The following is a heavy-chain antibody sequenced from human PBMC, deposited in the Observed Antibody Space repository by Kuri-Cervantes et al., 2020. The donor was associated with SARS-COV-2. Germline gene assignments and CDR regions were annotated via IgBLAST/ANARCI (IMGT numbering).Heavy chain of an antibody. CDR3: ARETEYSSSYHYYYYGMDV. Sequence: ASVKVSCKASGYTFTSYYMHWVRQAPGQGLEWMGIINPSGGSTSYAQKFQGRVTITADKSTSTAYMELSSLRSEDTAVYYCARETEYSSSYHYYYYGMDVWGQGTTVTVSS. CDR1: GYTFTSYY. CDR2: INPSGGST. D-gene: IGHD6-6*01. J-gene: IGHJ6*02. V-gene: IGHV1-46*01.